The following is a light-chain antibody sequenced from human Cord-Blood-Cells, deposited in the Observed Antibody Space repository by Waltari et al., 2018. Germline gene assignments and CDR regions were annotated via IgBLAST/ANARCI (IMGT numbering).Light chain of an antibody. Sequence: DIVMTQYPLSLPVTPGEPASISCRSSQSRLHSNGYNDLDWYLQKPGQSPQLLIYLGSNRASGVPDRFSGSGSGTDFTLKISRVEAEDVGVYYCMQALQTPYTFGQGTKLEIK. V-gene: IGKV2-28*01. J-gene: IGKJ2*01. CDR3: MQALQTPYT. CDR1: QSRLHSNGYND. CDR2: LGS.